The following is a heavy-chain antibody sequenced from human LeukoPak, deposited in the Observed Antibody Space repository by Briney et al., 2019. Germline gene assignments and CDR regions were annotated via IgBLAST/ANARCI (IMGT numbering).Heavy chain of an antibody. J-gene: IGHJ5*02. CDR1: AFTLSSYW. Sequence: GESLRLSCAASAFTLSSYWMHWVRQAPGKVLVWVSHINSDGSRTDYADSVKGRFTVSRDNAKNTVYLQMNSLRAEDTAVYYCARGNPLGHLWGQGALVTVSS. D-gene: IGHD3-16*01. CDR3: ARGNPLGHL. CDR2: INSDGSRT. V-gene: IGHV3-74*01.